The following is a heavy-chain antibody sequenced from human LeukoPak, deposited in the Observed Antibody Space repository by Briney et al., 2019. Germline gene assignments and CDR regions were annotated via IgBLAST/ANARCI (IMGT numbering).Heavy chain of an antibody. CDR1: GGSISSYY. D-gene: IGHD3-16*02. V-gene: IGHV4-4*07. J-gene: IGHJ3*02. CDR3: ARGRDYVWGSYRPDAFDI. CDR2: IYTSGST. Sequence: RPSETLSLTCTVSGGSISSYYWSWIRQPAGKGLEWIGRIYTSGSTNYNPFLKSRVTMSVDTSKNQFSLKLSSVTAADTAVYYCARGRDYVWGSYRPDAFDIWGQGTMVTVSS.